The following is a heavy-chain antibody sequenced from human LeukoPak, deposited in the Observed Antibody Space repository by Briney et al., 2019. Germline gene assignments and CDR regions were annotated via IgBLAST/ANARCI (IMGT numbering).Heavy chain of an antibody. CDR1: GGSIISSSYY. J-gene: IGHJ4*02. D-gene: IGHD3-22*01. V-gene: IGHV4-39*02. Sequence: SETLSLTCTVSGGSIISSSYYWGWIRQPPGKGLEWIGSIYYSGKTDYNPSLKSRVTISVDTSKNHFSLKLSSVTAADTAVYYCAGTPYYYDSSGYSPWDYWGQGTLVTVSS. CDR2: IYYSGKT. CDR3: AGTPYYYDSSGYSPWDY.